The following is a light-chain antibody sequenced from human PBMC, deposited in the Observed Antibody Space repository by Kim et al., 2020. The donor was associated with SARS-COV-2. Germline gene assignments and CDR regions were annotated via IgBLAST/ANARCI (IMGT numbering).Light chain of an antibody. V-gene: IGLV6-57*04. CDR1: SGNIASNY. J-gene: IGLJ3*02. CDR2: EDD. Sequence: NFMLTQPHSVSESPGKTVTISCTRSSGNIASNYVQWYQQRPGRVPTTVIFEDDQRPSGVPDRFSGSIDSSSNSASLTISGLKTEDEADYYCQSYDANNPWVFGGGTQLTVL. CDR3: QSYDANNPWV.